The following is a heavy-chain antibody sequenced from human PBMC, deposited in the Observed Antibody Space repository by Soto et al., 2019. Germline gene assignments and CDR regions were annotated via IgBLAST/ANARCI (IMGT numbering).Heavy chain of an antibody. CDR2: IIPIFGTT. Sequence: SVKVSCKASGGTFSSYAISWVRQAPGQGLEWMGGIIPIFGTTNYAQKFQGRVTITADESTSTAYMELSSLRSEDTAVYYCARVVGSTNRHYYYGIDFWAQATTVTLSS. D-gene: IGHD1-26*01. CDR3: ARVVGSTNRHYYYGIDF. CDR1: GGTFSSYA. J-gene: IGHJ6*02. V-gene: IGHV1-69*13.